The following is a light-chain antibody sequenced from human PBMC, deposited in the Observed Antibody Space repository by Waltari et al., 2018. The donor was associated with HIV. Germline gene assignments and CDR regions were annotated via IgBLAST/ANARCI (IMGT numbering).Light chain of an antibody. V-gene: IGLV2-23*02. CDR3: CSYAGGTTSV. Sequence: QSALTQPASVSGSPGQSITISCTGTSSDIGGYDIVSWFQQHPGKAPKVMIYEVTKRPAGVSNRFSGAKSGNTASLTISGLQAEDEADYYGCSYAGGTTSVFGGGTKLTVL. CDR2: EVT. CDR1: SSDIGGYDI. J-gene: IGLJ3*02.